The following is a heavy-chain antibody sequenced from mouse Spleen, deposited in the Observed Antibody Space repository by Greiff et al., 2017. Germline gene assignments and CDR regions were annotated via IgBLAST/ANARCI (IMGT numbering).Heavy chain of an antibody. D-gene: IGHD1-1*01. Sequence: VQLQQSGAELVRPGASVTLSCKASGYTFTDYEMHWVKQTPVHGLEWIGAIDPETGGTAYNQKFKGKAILTADKSSSTAYMELRSLTSEDSAVYYCTRRVTTVVGGYYAMDYWGQGTSVTVSS. CDR3: TRRVTTVVGGYYAMDY. CDR2: IDPETGGT. J-gene: IGHJ4*01. V-gene: IGHV1-15*01. CDR1: GYTFTDYE.